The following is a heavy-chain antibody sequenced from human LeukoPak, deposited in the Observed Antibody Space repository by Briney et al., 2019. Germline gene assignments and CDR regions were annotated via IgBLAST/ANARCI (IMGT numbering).Heavy chain of an antibody. CDR1: GGTFSSHA. J-gene: IGHJ4*02. D-gene: IGHD2-2*01. CDR3: ARGYCSSTSCYAYHFDY. V-gene: IGHV1-69*05. Sequence: GSSVKVSCKASGGTFSSHAISWVRQAPGQGLEWMGRIIPIFGTANYAQKFQGRVTVTTDESTSTAYMELSSLRSEDTAVYYCARGYCSSTSCYAYHFDYWGQGTLVTVSS. CDR2: IIPIFGTA.